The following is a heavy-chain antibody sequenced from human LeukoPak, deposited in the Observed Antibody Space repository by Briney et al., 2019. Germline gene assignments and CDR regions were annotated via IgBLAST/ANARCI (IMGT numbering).Heavy chain of an antibody. CDR1: GYTFTSYY. CDR2: INPSAGSA. CDR3: ATEISSSSPFDY. Sequence: ASVKVSCKASGYTFTSYYLHWVRQAPGQGLEWMGIINPSAGSAGYAQKFQGRVTMTRDMSTSTVYMELSSLRSEDAAVYYCATEISSSSPFDYWGQGTLVTVSS. D-gene: IGHD6-6*01. J-gene: IGHJ4*02. V-gene: IGHV1-46*01.